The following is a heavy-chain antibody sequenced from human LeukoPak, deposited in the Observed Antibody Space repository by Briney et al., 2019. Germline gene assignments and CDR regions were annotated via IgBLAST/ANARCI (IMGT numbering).Heavy chain of an antibody. Sequence: GASVKVSCKASGGTFSSYAISWVRQAPGQGLEWMGGIIPIFGTANYAQKFQGRVTMTTDTSTSTAYMELRSLRSDDTAVYYCARVMYDFWSGYYQVTEWFDPWGQGTLVTVSS. CDR1: GGTFSSYA. V-gene: IGHV1-69*05. J-gene: IGHJ5*02. D-gene: IGHD3-3*01. CDR3: ARVMYDFWSGYYQVTEWFDP. CDR2: IIPIFGTA.